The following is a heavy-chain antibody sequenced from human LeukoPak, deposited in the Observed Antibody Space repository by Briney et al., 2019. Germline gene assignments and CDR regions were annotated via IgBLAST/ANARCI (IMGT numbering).Heavy chain of an antibody. J-gene: IGHJ1*01. Sequence: SETLSLTCSVSGDSVSRSDSYWDWIRQPPGKGLEWIGTIYYSGRAYYSPSLKSRVTMSVDPSNNQFSLNLRSVTAADTAVYYCARRRYYDGSGYLEWGQGTLLSVSS. D-gene: IGHD3-22*01. V-gene: IGHV4-39*01. CDR1: GDSVSRSDSY. CDR3: ARRRYYDGSGYLE. CDR2: IYYSGRA.